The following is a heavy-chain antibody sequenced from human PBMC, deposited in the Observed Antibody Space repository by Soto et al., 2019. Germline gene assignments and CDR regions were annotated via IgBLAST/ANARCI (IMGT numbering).Heavy chain of an antibody. D-gene: IGHD3-9*01. Sequence: SETLSLTCAVYGGSFSGYYWSWIRQPPGKGLEWIGEINHSGSTNYNPSLKSRVTISVDTSKNQFSLKLSSVTAADTAVYYCARRSRRYFDWSIDYWGQGTLVTVSS. J-gene: IGHJ4*02. CDR1: GGSFSGYY. V-gene: IGHV4-34*01. CDR2: INHSGST. CDR3: ARRSRRYFDWSIDY.